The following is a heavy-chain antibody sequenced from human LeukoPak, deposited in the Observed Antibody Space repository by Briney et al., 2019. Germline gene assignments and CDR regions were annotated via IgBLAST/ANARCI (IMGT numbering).Heavy chain of an antibody. CDR3: ARHGGSHFLY. V-gene: IGHV4-59*08. CDR1: GGSISSYY. J-gene: IGHJ4*02. D-gene: IGHD1-26*01. CDR2: IYCSGTT. Sequence: PSETLSLTCTVSGGSISSYYWSWIRQPPGKGLEWIAYIYCSGTTKYNPSLKSRVTISVDTSKNQFSLKLSSVTAADTAVYYCARHGGSHFLYWGQGILVTVSS.